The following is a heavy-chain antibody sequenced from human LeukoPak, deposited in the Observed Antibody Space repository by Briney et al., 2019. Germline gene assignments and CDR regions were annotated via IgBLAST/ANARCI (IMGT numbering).Heavy chain of an antibody. V-gene: IGHV4-39*01. D-gene: IGHD4-17*01. CDR2: IYYSGST. CDR1: GGSISSSSYY. CDR3: ASSVRFRFDP. Sequence: PSETLSLTCTVSGGSISSSSYYWGWIRQPPGKGLEWIGSIYYSGSTYYNPSLKSRVTISVDTSKNQFSLKLSSVTAADTAVYYCASSVRFRFDPWGQGTLVTVSS. J-gene: IGHJ5*02.